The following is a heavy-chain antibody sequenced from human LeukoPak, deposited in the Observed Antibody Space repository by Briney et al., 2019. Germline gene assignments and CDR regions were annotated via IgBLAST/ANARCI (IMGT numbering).Heavy chain of an antibody. V-gene: IGHV3-33*06. CDR2: IWFDGKNE. Sequence: PGGSLRLSCAASGFTFRSYGMHWVRQAPGKGLEWVADIWFDGKNEHFIDSVKGRFTVSRDNSRNTMYLQMNSLRADDTAVYYCVKDSPPRYSGSPPAYWGQGTLVTVSS. D-gene: IGHD1-26*01. J-gene: IGHJ4*02. CDR3: VKDSPPRYSGSPPAY. CDR1: GFTFRSYG.